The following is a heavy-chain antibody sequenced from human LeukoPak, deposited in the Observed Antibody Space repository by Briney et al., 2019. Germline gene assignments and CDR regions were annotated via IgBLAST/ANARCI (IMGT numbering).Heavy chain of an antibody. V-gene: IGHV4-34*01. CDR1: GGSFSGYY. D-gene: IGHD4-17*01. CDR3: ARRAGRYYFDY. J-gene: IGHJ4*02. CDR2: INHSGST. Sequence: SETLSLTCAVYGGSFSGYYWSWIRQPPGKGLEWIGEINHSGSTNYNPSLKSRVTISVDTSKNQFSLKLSSVTAADTAVYYCARRAGRYYFDYWGQGTLVTVSS.